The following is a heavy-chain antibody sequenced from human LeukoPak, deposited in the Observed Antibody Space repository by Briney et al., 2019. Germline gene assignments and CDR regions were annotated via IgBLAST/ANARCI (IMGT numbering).Heavy chain of an antibody. D-gene: IGHD2-2*02. CDR3: ARVGGGYCTSTSCYINWFDP. CDR2: IYPGDSDT. Sequence: GESLKISCKGSGYSFSNYWIGWVRQMPGKGLEWMGIIYPGDSDTRYSPSFQGQVTISADKSISTAYLQWSSLKASDTAMYHCARVGGGYCTSTSCYINWFDPWGQGTLVTVSS. V-gene: IGHV5-51*01. CDR1: GYSFSNYW. J-gene: IGHJ5*02.